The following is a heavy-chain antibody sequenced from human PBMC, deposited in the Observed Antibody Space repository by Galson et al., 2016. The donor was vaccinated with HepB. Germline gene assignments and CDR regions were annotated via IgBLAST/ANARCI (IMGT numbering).Heavy chain of an antibody. CDR2: MYSSGSR. Sequence: SLRLSCAASGFTFSNYAMTWVRQAPGKGPEWVSVMYSSGSRYYADSLKGRLTISRDNSKNTIDLQMYSLRVDDTAVYYCVRGEGDVWGQGTTVTVSS. V-gene: IGHV3-23*05. CDR1: GFTFSNYA. CDR3: VRGEGDV. J-gene: IGHJ6*02. D-gene: IGHD2-21*01.